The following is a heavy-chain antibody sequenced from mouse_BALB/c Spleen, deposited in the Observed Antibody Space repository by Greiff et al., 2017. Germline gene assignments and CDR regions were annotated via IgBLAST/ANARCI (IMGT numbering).Heavy chain of an antibody. V-gene: IGHV6-6*02. Sequence: EVMLVESGGGLVQPGGSMKLSCVASGFTFSNYWMNWVRQSPEKGLEWVAEIRLKSNNYATHYAESVKGRFTISRDDSKSSVYLQMNNLRAEDTGIYYCTRKGGLRLPHYYAMDYWGQGTSVTVSS. CDR1: GFTFSNYW. CDR3: TRKGGLRLPHYYAMDY. CDR2: IRLKSNNYAT. J-gene: IGHJ4*01. D-gene: IGHD1-2*01.